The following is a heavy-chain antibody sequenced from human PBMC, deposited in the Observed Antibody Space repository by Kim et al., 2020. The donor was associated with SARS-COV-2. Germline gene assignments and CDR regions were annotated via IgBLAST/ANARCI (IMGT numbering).Heavy chain of an antibody. V-gene: IGHV4-39*01. D-gene: IGHD3-9*01. CDR2: IYYSGST. J-gene: IGHJ6*01. Sequence: SETLSLTCTVSGGSISSSSYYWGWIRQPPGKGLEWIGSIYYSGSTYYNPSLKSRVTISVDTSKNQFSLKLSSVTAADTAVYYCARNLQLYYDILTGYHY. CDR3: ARNLQLYYDILTGYHY. CDR1: GGSISSSSYY.